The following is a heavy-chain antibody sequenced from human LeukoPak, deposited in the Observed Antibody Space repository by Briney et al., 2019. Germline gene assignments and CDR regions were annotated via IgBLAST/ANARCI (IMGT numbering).Heavy chain of an antibody. J-gene: IGHJ6*02. V-gene: IGHV4-34*01. CDR3: ARVSRGPVTDITIFGVVMRHYGMDV. D-gene: IGHD3-3*01. CDR1: GGSFSGYY. CDR2: INHSGST. Sequence: PSETLSLTCAVYGGSFSGYYWSWIRQPPGKGLERIGEINHSGSTNYNPSLKSRVTISVDTSKNQFSLKLSSVTAADTAVYYCARVSRGPVTDITIFGVVMRHYGMDVWGQGTTVTVSS.